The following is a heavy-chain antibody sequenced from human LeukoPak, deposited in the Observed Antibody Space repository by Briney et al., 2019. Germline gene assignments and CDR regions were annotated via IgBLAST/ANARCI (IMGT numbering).Heavy chain of an antibody. CDR3: ARDYGLYWFDP. CDR1: GFTLSSYA. V-gene: IGHV3-23*01. D-gene: IGHD4-17*01. J-gene: IGHJ5*02. Sequence: GGSLRLSCAASGFTLSSYAMSWVRPAPGKGLEWVSATSSSDAGTYYADSVRGRFTISRDNSKNSLYLQMNGLRAEDTAVYYCARDYGLYWFDPWGQGTLVTVSS. CDR2: TSSSDAGT.